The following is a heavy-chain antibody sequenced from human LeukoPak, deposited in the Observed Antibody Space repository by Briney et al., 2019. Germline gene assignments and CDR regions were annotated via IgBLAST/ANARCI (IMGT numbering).Heavy chain of an antibody. CDR2: IDYDSSHI. D-gene: IGHD3-9*01. Sequence: GGSLRLSCAASGFTYSNSAMNWVRQVPGKGLEWVSSIDYDSSHIYYAASVRGRFTISRDNARNSVYLQMNSLRVEDTAVYYCARDPLRYLRVGHYDYWGQGTLVAVSS. V-gene: IGHV3-21*01. CDR1: GFTYSNSA. CDR3: ARDPLRYLRVGHYDY. J-gene: IGHJ4*02.